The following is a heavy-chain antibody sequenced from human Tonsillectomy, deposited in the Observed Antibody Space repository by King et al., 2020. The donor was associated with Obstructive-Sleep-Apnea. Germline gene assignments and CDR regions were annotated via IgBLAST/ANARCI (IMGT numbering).Heavy chain of an antibody. CDR3: TDSNRAESWDY. CDR1: GFTFSNAW. CDR2: IKSETDGGTT. J-gene: IGHJ4*02. Sequence: VQLVESGGGLVEPGGSLRLSCAASGFTFSNAWMNWVRQAPGRGLEWVGRIKSETDGGTTDYAAPAKGRVTISREDSKNMVYLHMSSLKTEDTALYYCTDSNRAESWDYWGQGTLVTVSS. V-gene: IGHV3-15*01. D-gene: IGHD6-13*01.